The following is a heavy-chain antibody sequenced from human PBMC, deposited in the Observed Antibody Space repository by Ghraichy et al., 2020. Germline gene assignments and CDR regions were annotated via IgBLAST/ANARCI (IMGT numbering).Heavy chain of an antibody. J-gene: IGHJ4*02. Sequence: SETLSLTCTVSGGSISSSSYYWGWIRQPPGKGLEWIGSIYYSGSTYYNPSLKSRVTISVDTSKNQFSLKLSSVTAADTAVYYCARLGSNPRADYWGQGTLVTVSS. V-gene: IGHV4-39*01. D-gene: IGHD1-26*01. CDR1: GGSISSSSYY. CDR3: ARLGSNPRADY. CDR2: IYYSGST.